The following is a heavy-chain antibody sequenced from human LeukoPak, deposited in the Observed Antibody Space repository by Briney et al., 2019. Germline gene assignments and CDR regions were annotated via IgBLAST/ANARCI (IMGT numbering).Heavy chain of an antibody. J-gene: IGHJ5*02. CDR3: ARARSGEINWFDP. CDR1: GYSISSGYY. CDR2: IYHSGST. V-gene: IGHV4-38-2*02. Sequence: SETLSLTCTVSGYSISSGYYWGWIRQPPGKGLEWIGSIYHSGSTYYNPSLKSRVTISVDTSKNQFSLKLSSVTAADTAVYYCARARSGEINWFDPWGQGTLVTVSS. D-gene: IGHD2-15*01.